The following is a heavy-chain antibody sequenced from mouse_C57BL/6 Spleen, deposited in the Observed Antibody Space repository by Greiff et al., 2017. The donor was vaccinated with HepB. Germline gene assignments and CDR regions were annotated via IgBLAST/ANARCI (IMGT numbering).Heavy chain of an antibody. CDR2: INPNNGGT. CDR1: GYTFTDYY. D-gene: IGHD2-1*01. V-gene: IGHV1-26*01. Sequence: VQLQQSGPELVKPGASVKISCKASGYTFTDYYMNWVKQSHGKSLEWIGGINPNNGGTSYNQKFKGKATLTVDKSSSTAYMEIRSLTSEDSAVYYCAGEGNYGNYDYWGQGTTLTVSS. CDR3: AGEGNYGNYDY. J-gene: IGHJ2*01.